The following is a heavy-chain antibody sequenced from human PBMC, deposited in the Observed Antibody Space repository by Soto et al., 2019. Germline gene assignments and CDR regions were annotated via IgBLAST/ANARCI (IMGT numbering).Heavy chain of an antibody. Sequence: EVQLVESGGGLVLPGGSLRLSCAASGITVSSNYMSWVRQAPGKGLEWVSVIYSGGSTYYADSVKGRFIISRDNSKNTLYVQMTCLRAEDTAVYYCARDFYYHGSGTMGGYFDYWGQGTLVTVSS. CDR2: IYSGGST. J-gene: IGHJ4*02. CDR3: ARDFYYHGSGTMGGYFDY. D-gene: IGHD3-10*01. CDR1: GITVSSNY. V-gene: IGHV3-66*01.